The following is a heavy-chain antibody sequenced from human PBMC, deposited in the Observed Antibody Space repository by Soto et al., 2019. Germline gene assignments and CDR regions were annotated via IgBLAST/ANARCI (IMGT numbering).Heavy chain of an antibody. CDR1: GFTFSDYY. V-gene: IGHV3-11*01. CDR3: ARERARVFDS. CDR2: ISISGGTI. J-gene: IGHJ4*02. Sequence: KPGGSLRLSCAASGFTFSDYYMSWIRRAPGKGLEWLSYISISGGTIYYADSVKGRFSISRDNAKNSLYLQLSSLRAEDTAVYFCARERARVFDSWGQGTLVTVSS.